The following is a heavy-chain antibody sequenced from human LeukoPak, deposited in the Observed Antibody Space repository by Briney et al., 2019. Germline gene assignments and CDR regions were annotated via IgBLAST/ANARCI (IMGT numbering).Heavy chain of an antibody. CDR1: GFTFSNYP. J-gene: IGHJ4*02. CDR3: ARDGYSGGSSGYHFDY. Sequence: GGSLRLSCAASGFTFSNYPMHRVRQAPGKGPEYVSAITSDGGRTFYADSVKGRFTISRDNSKNTLYLQMNSLRAEDTAVYYCARDGYSGGSSGYHFDYWGQGTLVTVSS. CDR2: ITSDGGRT. D-gene: IGHD3-22*01. V-gene: IGHV3-64*04.